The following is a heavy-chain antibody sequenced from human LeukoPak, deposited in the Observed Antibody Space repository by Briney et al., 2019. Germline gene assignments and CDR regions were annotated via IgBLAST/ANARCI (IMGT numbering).Heavy chain of an antibody. D-gene: IGHD2-15*01. J-gene: IGHJ4*02. Sequence: GGSLRLSCAASGFTFSSYWMSWVRQAPGKGLEWVANIKKDGSEKYYVDSVKGRFTISRDNAKTSLYLQINSLRAEDTAVYYCARAEDPVVVAATHKGFDYWGQGTLVTVSS. V-gene: IGHV3-7*03. CDR3: ARAEDPVVVAATHKGFDY. CDR2: IKKDGSEK. CDR1: GFTFSSYW.